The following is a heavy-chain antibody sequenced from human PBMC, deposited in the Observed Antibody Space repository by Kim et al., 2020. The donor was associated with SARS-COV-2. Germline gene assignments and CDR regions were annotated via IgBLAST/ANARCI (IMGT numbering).Heavy chain of an antibody. CDR1: GFTLSNYA. CDR2: ISGSGGST. D-gene: IGHD1-26*01. CDR3: AKRSGSYSIDY. J-gene: IGHJ4*02. Sequence: GGSLRPSCAASGFTLSNYAMSWVRQAPGKGLEWVSAISGSGGSTYYADSVKGRFTISRDNSKNTLYLHMNSLRAEDTAVYYCAKRSGSYSIDYWGQGTLVTVSS. V-gene: IGHV3-23*01.